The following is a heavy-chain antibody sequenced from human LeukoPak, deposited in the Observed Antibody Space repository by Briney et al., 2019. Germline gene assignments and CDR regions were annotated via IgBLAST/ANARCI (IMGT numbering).Heavy chain of an antibody. V-gene: IGHV4-39*07. CDR1: GGSISSSSYY. Sequence: SETLSLTCTVSGGSISSSSYYWGWIRQPPGKGLEWIGSIYYSGSTYYNPSLKSRVTISVDTSKNQFSLKLSSVTAADTAVYYCARHSEVATMSRARHARSQRQNWFDPWGQGTLVTVSS. CDR2: IYYSGST. CDR3: ARHSEVATMSRARHARSQRQNWFDP. J-gene: IGHJ5*02. D-gene: IGHD5-12*01.